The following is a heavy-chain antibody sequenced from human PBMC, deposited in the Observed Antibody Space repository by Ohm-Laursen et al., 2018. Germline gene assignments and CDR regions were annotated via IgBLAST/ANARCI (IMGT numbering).Heavy chain of an antibody. J-gene: IGHJ3*01. CDR1: GFTFDDHY. D-gene: IGHD2/OR15-2a*01. V-gene: IGHV3-72*01. Sequence: SLRLSCAASGFTFDDHYMDWVRQALGKGLGLVARSRDKANSYTTAYVASVKGRFSISRDDSENSLYLQMNSLKTEDTAVYYCARTRNFQPYDVWGQGTMVIVSS. CDR2: SRDKANSYTT. CDR3: ARTRNFQPYDV.